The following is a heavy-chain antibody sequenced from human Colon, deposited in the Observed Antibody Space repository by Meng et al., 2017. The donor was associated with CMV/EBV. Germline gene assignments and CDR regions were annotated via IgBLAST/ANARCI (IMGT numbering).Heavy chain of an antibody. Sequence: HPEWSDPGLVSPSATLSLPCTVSGCSISTYYWSWIRQPAGEGLEWLGRISTNRNTDYNPSLNSRATIWLDTSNNQFSLKLTSVTAADTAVYYCVRGGYSGTQTGGVQEYWGQGTLVTVSS. J-gene: IGHJ4*02. V-gene: IGHV4-4*07. CDR1: GCSISTYY. CDR2: ISTNRNT. CDR3: VRGGYSGTQTGGVQEY. D-gene: IGHD5-12*01.